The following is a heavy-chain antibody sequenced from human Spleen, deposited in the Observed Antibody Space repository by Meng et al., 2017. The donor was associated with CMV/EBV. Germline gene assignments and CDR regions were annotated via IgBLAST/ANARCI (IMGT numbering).Heavy chain of an antibody. V-gene: IGHV1-18*01. CDR2: ISVYKGDT. CDR3: ARSRVGAWTWFDP. Sequence: ASVKVSCKASGYTFTSYGISWVRQAPGQGLEWIGWISVYKGDTNYAQQVQGRVTLTTDTSTRTAYLELRSLRSDDTAVYYCARSRVGAWTWFDPWGQGTLVTVSS. D-gene: IGHD1-26*01. CDR1: GYTFTSYG. J-gene: IGHJ5*02.